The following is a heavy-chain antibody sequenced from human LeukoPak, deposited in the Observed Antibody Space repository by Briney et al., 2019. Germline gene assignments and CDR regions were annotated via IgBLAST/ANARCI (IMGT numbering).Heavy chain of an antibody. CDR1: GYTPTSYA. J-gene: IGHJ4*02. CDR2: INPGNGNT. D-gene: IGHD4-11*01. CDR3: ARGKATVTSFSFDY. Sequence: ASVKVSCKASGYTPTSYAMHWVRQAPGQGLEWMGWINPGNGNTQHSQRFKGRVTITRDTSASTAYMELSSLTSEDTAMYYCARGKATVTSFSFDYWGQGILVTVSS. V-gene: IGHV1-3*01.